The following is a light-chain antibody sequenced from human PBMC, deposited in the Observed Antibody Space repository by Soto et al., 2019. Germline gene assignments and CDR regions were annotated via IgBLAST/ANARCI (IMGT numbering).Light chain of an antibody. CDR2: EVS. V-gene: IGLV2-14*01. Sequence: QSALTQPASVSGSPGQSITISCTGTSSDVGGYEYVSWYQQHPGKAPKFLIYEVSNRPSGVSSRFSGSKSGNTASLTISGLQAEDEADYFCTSKTSTSPYVFGTGTKVTVL. CDR1: SSDVGGYEY. CDR3: TSKTSTSPYV. J-gene: IGLJ1*01.